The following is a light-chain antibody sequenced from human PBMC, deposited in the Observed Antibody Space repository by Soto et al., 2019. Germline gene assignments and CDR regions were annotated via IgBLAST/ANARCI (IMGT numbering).Light chain of an antibody. CDR1: QSVSNY. V-gene: IGKV3-11*01. CDR2: GAS. CDR3: QKYNSAPLT. J-gene: IGKJ4*01. Sequence: EIVLTQSPATLSLSPGERATLSCRASQSVSNYLAWYQQRPGQAPRLLIYGASTRATGVPVRFSGSGSGTDFTLTISSLQPEDVAAYYCQKYNSAPLTFGGGTKVDIK.